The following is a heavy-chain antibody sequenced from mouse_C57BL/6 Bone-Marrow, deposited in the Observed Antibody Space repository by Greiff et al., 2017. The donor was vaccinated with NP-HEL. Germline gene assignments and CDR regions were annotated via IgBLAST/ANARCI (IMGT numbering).Heavy chain of an antibody. CDR1: GYAFSSSW. D-gene: IGHD1-1*01. V-gene: IGHV1-82*01. CDR2: IYPGDGDT. CDR3: ASYYYGSSYD. J-gene: IGHJ2*01. Sequence: VKLMESGPELVKPGASVKISCKASGYAFSSSWMNWVKQRPGKGLEWIGRIYPGDGDTNYNGKFKGKATLTADKSSSTAYMQLSSLTSEDSAVYFCASYYYGSSYDWGQGTTLTVSS.